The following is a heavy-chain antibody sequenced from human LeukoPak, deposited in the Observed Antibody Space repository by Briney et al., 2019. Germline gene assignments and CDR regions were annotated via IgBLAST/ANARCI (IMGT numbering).Heavy chain of an antibody. D-gene: IGHD6-19*01. J-gene: IGHJ4*02. V-gene: IGHV4-39*07. CDR3: ARIYSSEHPGHFDY. CDR2: IYYSGST. Sequence: SETLSLTCTVSGGSISSSSYYWGWIRQPPGKGLEWIGSIYYSGSTYYNPSLKSRVTISVDTSKNQFSLKLSSVTAADTAVYYCARIYSSEHPGHFDYWGQGTLVTVSS. CDR1: GGSISSSSYY.